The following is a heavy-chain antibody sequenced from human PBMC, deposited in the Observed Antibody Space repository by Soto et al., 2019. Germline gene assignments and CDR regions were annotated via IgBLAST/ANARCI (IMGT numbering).Heavy chain of an antibody. CDR3: ARVPYSSGWYYFDY. CDR2: IWYDGSNK. CDR1: GFTFSSYG. J-gene: IGHJ4*02. D-gene: IGHD6-19*01. V-gene: IGHV3-33*01. Sequence: GGSLRLSCAASGFTFSSYGMHWVRQAPGKGLEWVAVIWYDGSNKYYADSVKGRFPISRDNSKNTLYLQMNSLRAEDTAVYYCARVPYSSGWYYFDYWGQGTLVTVSS.